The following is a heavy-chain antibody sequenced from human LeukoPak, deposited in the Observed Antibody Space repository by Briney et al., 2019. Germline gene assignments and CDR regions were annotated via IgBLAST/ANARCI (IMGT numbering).Heavy chain of an antibody. CDR3: AKDLRGYYRPMDY. CDR2: ISGSGGDT. CDR1: GFTFSNYT. J-gene: IGHJ4*02. V-gene: IGHV3-23*01. D-gene: IGHD2-8*01. Sequence: GGSLRLSCVASGFTFSNYTMNWVRQAPGKGLEWVSVISGSGGDTSYADSVKGRFTISRDNSKNTMYLQMNSLRVEDTAVYYCAKDLRGYYRPMDYWGQGTLVTVSS.